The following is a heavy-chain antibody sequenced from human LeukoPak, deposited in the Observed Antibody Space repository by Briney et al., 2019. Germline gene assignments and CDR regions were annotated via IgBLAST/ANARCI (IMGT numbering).Heavy chain of an antibody. CDR1: GYTFTSYG. J-gene: IGHJ4*02. V-gene: IGHV1-18*01. CDR2: ISAYNGNT. D-gene: IGHD6-19*01. CDR3: ARDAGSSGWRQGDS. Sequence: ASVKVSCKASGYTFTSYGISWVRQAPGQGLEWMGWISAYNGNTNYAQKFQGRVTMTTDTSTSTDYMEIRSLTSDDTAIYYCARDAGSSGWRQGDSWGQGTLVTVSS.